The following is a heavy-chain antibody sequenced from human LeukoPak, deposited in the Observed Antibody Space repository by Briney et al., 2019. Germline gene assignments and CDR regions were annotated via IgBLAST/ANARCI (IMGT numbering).Heavy chain of an antibody. CDR3: ARGRYCSGGSCYVD. Sequence: SETLSLTCTVSGYSISSGYYWGWIRQPPGKGLEWIGEINHSGSTNYNPSLKSRVTISVDTSKNQFSLKLSSVTAADTAVYYCARGRYCSGGSCYVDWGQGTLVTVSS. V-gene: IGHV4-38-2*02. J-gene: IGHJ4*02. CDR2: INHSGST. D-gene: IGHD2-15*01. CDR1: GYSISSGYY.